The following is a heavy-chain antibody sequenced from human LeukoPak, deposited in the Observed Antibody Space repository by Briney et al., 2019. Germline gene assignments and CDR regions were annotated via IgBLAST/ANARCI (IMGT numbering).Heavy chain of an antibody. Sequence: GESLKISCKGSGYSFTSYWIGWVRQMPGKGLEWMGIIYPGDSDTRYSPSFQGQVTISADKSISTAYLQWSSLKASDTAMYYCARLSYLREDSSGYSLNWFDPWGQGTLVTVSS. D-gene: IGHD3-22*01. J-gene: IGHJ5*02. V-gene: IGHV5-51*01. CDR3: ARLSYLREDSSGYSLNWFDP. CDR1: GYSFTSYW. CDR2: IYPGDSDT.